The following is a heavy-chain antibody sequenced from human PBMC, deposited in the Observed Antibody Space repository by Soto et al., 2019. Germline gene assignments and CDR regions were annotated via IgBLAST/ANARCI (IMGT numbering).Heavy chain of an antibody. CDR3: AHIVVAGLGYYFDY. CDR1: GFSLSSTRMA. Sequence: QITLKESGPTLVKPTQTLTLTCTFSGFSLSSTRMAVGWIRQTPGKALEWLALIYWDDDKRYSPFLKSRLTITQDTSKNQVFLTMSNMDPVDTARYYCAHIVVAGLGYYFDYWGQGTLVTVSS. CDR2: IYWDDDK. V-gene: IGHV2-5*02. D-gene: IGHD6-19*01. J-gene: IGHJ4*02.